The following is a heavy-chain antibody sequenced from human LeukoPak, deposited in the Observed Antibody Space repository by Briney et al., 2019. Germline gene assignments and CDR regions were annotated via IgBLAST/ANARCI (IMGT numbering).Heavy chain of an antibody. Sequence: PSETLSLTCTVSGGSISSSVYYWGWIRQPPGKGLEWIGSIYYSGSTYYNPSLKSRVTISVDTSKNQFSLKLSSVTAADTAVYYCAREGDYGDPSFDYWGQGTLVTVSS. D-gene: IGHD4-17*01. CDR2: IYYSGST. V-gene: IGHV4-39*07. CDR1: GGSISSSVYY. CDR3: AREGDYGDPSFDY. J-gene: IGHJ4*02.